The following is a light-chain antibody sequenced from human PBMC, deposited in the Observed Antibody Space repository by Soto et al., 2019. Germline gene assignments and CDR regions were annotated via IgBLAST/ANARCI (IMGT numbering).Light chain of an antibody. Sequence: DIVMTQSPDSLAVSLGERDTINCKSSQSVLHSSHNENYLVWYQQKPGQPPKLLIYWASTRESGVPDRFSGSGFGTDFTLNISSLQAEDVAVYYCQQFYSTPYTFGQGTKLEIK. CDR3: QQFYSTPYT. J-gene: IGKJ2*01. V-gene: IGKV4-1*01. CDR1: QSVLHSSHNENY. CDR2: WAS.